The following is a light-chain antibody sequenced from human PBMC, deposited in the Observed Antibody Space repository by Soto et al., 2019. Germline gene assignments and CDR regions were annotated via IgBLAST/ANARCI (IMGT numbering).Light chain of an antibody. CDR2: ATS. J-gene: IGKJ1*01. V-gene: IGKV1-6*01. CDR1: QDIRSD. CDR3: LQDFNYPWT. Sequence: AIQVTQSPSSLSASVGDRVTITCRASQDIRSDLGWYQQKPGKAPKLLIFATSTLQSGVPSRFSGTGSGTDFTLTISSLQPEDFATYYCLQDFNYPWTCGQGTKV.